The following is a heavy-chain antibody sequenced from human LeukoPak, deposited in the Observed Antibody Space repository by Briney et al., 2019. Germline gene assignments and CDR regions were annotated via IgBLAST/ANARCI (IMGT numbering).Heavy chain of an antibody. CDR3: ARDEMDSLDY. CDR2: INPSGGNT. D-gene: IGHD5-24*01. V-gene: IGHV1-46*01. Sequence: ASVKVSFKSSGYTFTSYYLHWVRQAPGQGLEWMGIINPSGGNTNYAQKFQDRGTMTRDTSTSTVYMQLSSLRSEDTAVYYCARDEMDSLDYWGQGTLVTVSS. CDR1: GYTFTSYY. J-gene: IGHJ4*02.